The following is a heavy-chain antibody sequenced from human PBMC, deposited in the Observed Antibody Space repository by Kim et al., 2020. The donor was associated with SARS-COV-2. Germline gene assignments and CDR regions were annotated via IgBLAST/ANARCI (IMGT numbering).Heavy chain of an antibody. CDR2: IRTKAYGATT. Sequence: GGSLRLSCTASGFTFGDHAVSWFRQAPGKGPEWVAFIRTKAYGATTEYAASVKGRCSISRDDSKSVAYLQMNSLKTEDTAVYYCTRETTVGGTTRAYDIWGQGTMVTVSS. J-gene: IGHJ3*02. V-gene: IGHV3-49*03. D-gene: IGHD1-26*01. CDR3: TRETTVGGTTRAYDI. CDR1: GFTFGDHA.